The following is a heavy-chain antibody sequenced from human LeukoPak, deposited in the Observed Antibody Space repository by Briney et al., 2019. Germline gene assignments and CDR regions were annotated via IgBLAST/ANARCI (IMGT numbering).Heavy chain of an antibody. CDR3: ARVDGYDFFFDY. CDR1: GFTFSSYS. J-gene: IGHJ4*02. D-gene: IGHD3-3*01. CDR2: IYRGGST. Sequence: GGSLRLSCAASGFTFSSYSMNWVRQAPGKGLEWVSVIYRGGSTYYADSVKGRFTISRDNSKNTLYLQMNSLRAEDTAVYYCARVDGYDFFFDYWGQGTLVTVSS. V-gene: IGHV3-66*01.